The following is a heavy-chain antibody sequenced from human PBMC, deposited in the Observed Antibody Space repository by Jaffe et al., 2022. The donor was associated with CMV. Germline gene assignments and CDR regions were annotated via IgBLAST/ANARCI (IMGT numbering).Heavy chain of an antibody. V-gene: IGHV5-10-1*03. D-gene: IGHD2-8*01. CDR2: IDPSDSYT. Sequence: EVQLVQSGAEVKKPGESLRISCKGSGYSFTSYWISWVRQMPGKGLEWMGRIDPSDSYTNYSPSFQGHVTISADKSISTAYLQWSSLKASDTAMYYCARLGYCTNGVCLWYFDYWGQGTLVTVSS. CDR1: GYSFTSYW. CDR3: ARLGYCTNGVCLWYFDY. J-gene: IGHJ4*02.